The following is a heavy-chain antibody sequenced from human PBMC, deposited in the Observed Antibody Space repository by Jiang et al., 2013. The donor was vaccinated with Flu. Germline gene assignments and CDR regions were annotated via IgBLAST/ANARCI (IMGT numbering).Heavy chain of an antibody. CDR3: ARDQYGGYDYFDY. CDR2: IIPIFGTA. V-gene: IGHV1-69*13. J-gene: IGHJ4*02. CDR1: GYTFTSYY. Sequence: GAEVKKPGASVKVSCKASGYTFTSYYMHWVRQAPGQGLEWMGGIIPIFGTANYAQKFQGRVTITADESTSTAYMELSSLRSEDTAVYYCARDQYGGYDYFDYWGQGTLVTVSS. D-gene: IGHD5-12*01.